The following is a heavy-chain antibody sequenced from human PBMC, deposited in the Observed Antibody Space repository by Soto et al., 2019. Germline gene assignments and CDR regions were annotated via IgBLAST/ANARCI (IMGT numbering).Heavy chain of an antibody. CDR3: ARERDGYNYEGHYFDY. Sequence: SVKVSCKASGGTFSSYAISWVRQAPGQGLEWMGGIIPIFGTANYAQKFQGRVTITADESTSTAYMELSSLRSEDTAVYYCARERDGYNYEGHYFDYWGQGTLVTVSS. CDR1: GGTFSSYA. D-gene: IGHD5-12*01. V-gene: IGHV1-69*13. CDR2: IIPIFGTA. J-gene: IGHJ4*02.